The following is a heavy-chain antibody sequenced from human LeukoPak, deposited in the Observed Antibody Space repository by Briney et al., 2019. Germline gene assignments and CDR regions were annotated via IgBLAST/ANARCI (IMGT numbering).Heavy chain of an antibody. D-gene: IGHD6-25*01. J-gene: IGHJ4*02. CDR3: ASDVGRSESSPSYSFGY. V-gene: IGHV1-2*02. Sequence: ASVKVSCKASGYTFTGYYMHWVRQAPGQGLEWMGWINPNNGGTNYAQKFQGRVTMTRDTSINTAYMELSRLRSDDTAVYYCASDVGRSESSPSYSFGYWGQGTLVTVSS. CDR1: GYTFTGYY. CDR2: INPNNGGT.